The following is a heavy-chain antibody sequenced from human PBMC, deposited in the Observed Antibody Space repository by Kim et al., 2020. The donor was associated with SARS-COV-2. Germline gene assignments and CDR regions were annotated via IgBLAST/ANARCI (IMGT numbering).Heavy chain of an antibody. CDR3: AKGVGGGPAADDY. CDR1: GFTFTSYA. V-gene: IGHV3-23*03. Sequence: GGSLRLSCAASGFTFTSYAMSWVRQAPGKGLELVSVIYSGRSSTYYADSVKGRFTISRDNSKNTLYLQMNSLRAEDTAVYYCAKGVGGGPAADDYWGQGT. D-gene: IGHD2-2*01. J-gene: IGHJ4*02. CDR2: IYSGRSST.